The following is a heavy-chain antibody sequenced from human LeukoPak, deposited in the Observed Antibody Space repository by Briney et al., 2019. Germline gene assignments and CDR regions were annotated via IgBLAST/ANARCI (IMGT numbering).Heavy chain of an antibody. CDR2: ISSSGSTI. V-gene: IGHV3-48*03. Sequence: RGSLRLSCAASGFTFSSYEMNWVRQAPGKVLEWVSYISSSGSTIYYADSVKGRFTISRDNAKNSLYLQMNSLRAEDTAVYYCAELGITMIGGVWGKGTTVTISS. CDR3: AELGITMIGGV. J-gene: IGHJ6*04. CDR1: GFTFSSYE. D-gene: IGHD3-10*02.